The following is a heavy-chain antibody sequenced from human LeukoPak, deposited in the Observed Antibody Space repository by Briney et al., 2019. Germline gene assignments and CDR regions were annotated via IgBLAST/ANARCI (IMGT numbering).Heavy chain of an antibody. D-gene: IGHD4-17*01. V-gene: IGHV1-8*03. J-gene: IGHJ1*01. CDR2: MNPNSGNT. CDR3: ARGLYGDYTEYFQH. Sequence: GALVKVSCKASGYTFTSYDINWVRQATGQGLEWMGWMNPNSGNTGYAQKFQGRVTITRNTSISTAYMELSSLRSEDTAVYYCARGLYGDYTEYFQHWGQGTLVTVSS. CDR1: GYTFTSYD.